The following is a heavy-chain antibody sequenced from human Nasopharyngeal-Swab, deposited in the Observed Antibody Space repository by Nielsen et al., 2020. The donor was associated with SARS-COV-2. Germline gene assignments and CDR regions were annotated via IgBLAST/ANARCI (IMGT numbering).Heavy chain of an antibody. Sequence: GESLKISCAASGFTFGSYAMHWVRQAPGKGLEWVAVISYDGSNKYYADSVKGRFTISRDNSKNTLYLQMNSLRAEDTAVYYCAREDGLQLDAFDIWGQGTMVTVSS. CDR1: GFTFGSYA. CDR2: ISYDGSNK. CDR3: AREDGLQLDAFDI. J-gene: IGHJ3*02. V-gene: IGHV3-30-3*01. D-gene: IGHD4-11*01.